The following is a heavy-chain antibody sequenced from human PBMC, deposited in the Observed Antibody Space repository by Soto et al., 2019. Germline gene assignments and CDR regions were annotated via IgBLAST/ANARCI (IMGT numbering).Heavy chain of an antibody. CDR2: MNPDSGNT. V-gene: IGHV1-8*01. D-gene: IGHD3-16*01. CDR1: GYTFTNYD. J-gene: IGHJ5*02. Sequence: QVQLVQSGAEVKKPGASVKVSCKASGYTFTNYDIHWVRQATGQGLEWMGWMNPDSGNTGQSKQFQGRVTMTRDTYISTAYLEMSSLRYEDTAVYYCARGRFRRTWVDPWGQGTLVTVSS. CDR3: ARGRFRRTWVDP.